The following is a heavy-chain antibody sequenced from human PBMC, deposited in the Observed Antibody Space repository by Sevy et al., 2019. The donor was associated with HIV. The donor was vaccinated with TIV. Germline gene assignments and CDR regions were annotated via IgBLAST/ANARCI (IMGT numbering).Heavy chain of an antibody. J-gene: IGHJ6*03. V-gene: IGHV3-74*01. CDR1: GFIFSTDW. Sequence: GRSLRLSCVASGFIFSTDWMHWVRQAPGKGLVWVSGIDTDGSATSYADSVKGRFTISRDNAKNTLYLQMNSMRAEDTAVYYCVRDRPGPKHYMDVWGKGTTVTVSS. CDR2: IDTDGSAT. CDR3: VRDRPGPKHYMDV.